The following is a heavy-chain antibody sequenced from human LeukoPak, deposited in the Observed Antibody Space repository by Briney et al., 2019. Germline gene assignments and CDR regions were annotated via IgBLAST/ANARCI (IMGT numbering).Heavy chain of an antibody. J-gene: IGHJ4*02. D-gene: IGHD2-8*01. CDR2: ISGSGGST. CDR1: GFTFRNHG. V-gene: IGHV3-23*01. Sequence: PGRSLRLSCAASGFTFRNHGMHWVRQAPGKGLEWVSAISGSGGSTYYADSVKGRFTISRDNSKNTLYLQMSSLRAEDTAVYYCAKRAFGYCTHGVCYFFDYWGQGTLVTVSS. CDR3: AKRAFGYCTHGVCYFFDY.